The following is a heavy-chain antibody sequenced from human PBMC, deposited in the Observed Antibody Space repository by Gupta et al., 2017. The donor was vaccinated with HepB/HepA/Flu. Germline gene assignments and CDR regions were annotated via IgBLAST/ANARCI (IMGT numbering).Heavy chain of an antibody. Sequence: QVQLVQSGAEVKKPGASVKVSCTASGYTFTSYDINWVRKATGQGLEWMGWMNPNSGNTGYAQKFQGRVTITRNTSISTAYMELSSLRSEDTAVYYCARVVRKVVPLLYYFDYWGQGTLVTVSS. D-gene: IGHD3-22*01. CDR1: GYTFTSYD. CDR2: MNPNSGNT. CDR3: ARVVRKVVPLLYYFDY. J-gene: IGHJ4*02. V-gene: IGHV1-8*03.